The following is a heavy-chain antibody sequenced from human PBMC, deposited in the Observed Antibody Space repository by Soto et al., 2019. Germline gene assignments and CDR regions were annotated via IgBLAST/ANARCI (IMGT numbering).Heavy chain of an antibody. CDR3: ARDGEDVLRNIPGDAFDI. CDR1: GFTFSSHA. CDR2: ISYDGSKI. J-gene: IGHJ3*02. D-gene: IGHD3-3*01. V-gene: IGHV3-30-3*01. Sequence: QVQLVESGGGVVQPGRSLRLSCAASGFTFSSHAMHWVRQAPGKGLEWVAVISYDGSKIYHADSVKGRFTISRDNPKNTLDLQVNSLTAEDTAVYFCARDGEDVLRNIPGDAFDIWGQGTMVTVSS.